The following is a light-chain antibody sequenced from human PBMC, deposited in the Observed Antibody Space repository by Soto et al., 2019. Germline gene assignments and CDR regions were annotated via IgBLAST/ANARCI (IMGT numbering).Light chain of an antibody. CDR2: YPS. V-gene: IGKV3-20*01. Sequence: EVVSAQSPGTLSLSPGESATLTYTVSQRMISSWLAWYQQIPGKAPRLLSSYPSSMASGIPDRFSGSASGTDFTLTVSRLEPEDFAVYYCQQYGYSPWTFGQGTKVAIK. J-gene: IGKJ1*01. CDR1: QRMISSW. CDR3: QQYGYSPWT.